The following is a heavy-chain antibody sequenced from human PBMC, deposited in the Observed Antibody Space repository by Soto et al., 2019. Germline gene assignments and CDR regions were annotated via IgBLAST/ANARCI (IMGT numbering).Heavy chain of an antibody. J-gene: IGHJ5*02. V-gene: IGHV3-23*01. CDR3: AKRASPANIDNWFDP. Sequence: LRLSCVGSGFVFKNFAINWVRQPPGKGLEWVSVIRGTGLNTYYAASVKGRFNISRDNSKNTVYLQMDSLKVEDTAVYYCAKRASPANIDNWFDPWGPGTQVTVSS. CDR1: GFVFKNFA. CDR2: IRGTGLNT.